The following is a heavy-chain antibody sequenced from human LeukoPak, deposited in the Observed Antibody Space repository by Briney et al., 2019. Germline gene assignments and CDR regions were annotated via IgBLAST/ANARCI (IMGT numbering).Heavy chain of an antibody. J-gene: IGHJ4*02. CDR2: ISSNGGST. Sequence: GGSLRLSCAASGFTFSSYAMHWVRQAPGKGLEYVSAISSNGGSTYYANSVKGRFTISRDNSKNTLYLQMGSLRAEHMAVYYCARSGSGSYYNAPDYWGQGTLVTVSS. D-gene: IGHD3-10*01. CDR3: ARSGSGSYYNAPDY. CDR1: GFTFSSYA. V-gene: IGHV3-64*01.